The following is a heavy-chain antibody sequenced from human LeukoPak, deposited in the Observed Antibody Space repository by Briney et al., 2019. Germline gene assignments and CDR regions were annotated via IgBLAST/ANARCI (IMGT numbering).Heavy chain of an antibody. D-gene: IGHD3-9*01. Sequence: GGSLRLSCTASEFTLGDYAMSWVRQAPGKGLEWVGFIRSKAYGGTTEYAASVKGRFTVSRDDSKSIAYLQMNSLKTEDTAVYYCTRGDYDILTGQTWGQATLVTVSS. J-gene: IGHJ5*02. V-gene: IGHV3-49*04. CDR2: IRSKAYGGTT. CDR3: TRGDYDILTGQT. CDR1: EFTLGDYA.